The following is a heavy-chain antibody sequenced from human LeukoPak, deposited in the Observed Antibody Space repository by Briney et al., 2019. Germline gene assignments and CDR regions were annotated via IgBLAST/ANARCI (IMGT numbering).Heavy chain of an antibody. D-gene: IGHD3-10*01. CDR3: AKVKGWYGEGYFDY. CDR1: GFSVSSNY. Sequence: GGSLRLSCAASGFSVSSNYMNWVRQAPGKGLEWVSVIYSDGRTYYADSVKGRFTISRDISKNTLFLQMTSLRAEDTAVYYCAKVKGWYGEGYFDYWGQGTLVTVSS. J-gene: IGHJ4*02. V-gene: IGHV3-53*01. CDR2: IYSDGRT.